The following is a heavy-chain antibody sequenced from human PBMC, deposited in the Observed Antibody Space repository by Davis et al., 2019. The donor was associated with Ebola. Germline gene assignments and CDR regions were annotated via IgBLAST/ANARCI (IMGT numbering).Heavy chain of an antibody. CDR3: ARIMTTGWPFDGLDI. CDR2: ISAYNGAT. V-gene: IGHV1-18*01. D-gene: IGHD6-19*01. J-gene: IGHJ3*02. CDR1: GYTFTNYA. Sequence: ASVKVSCKASGYTFTNYAVTWVRRAPGQGLEWLGWISAYNGATDYAQILQGRVTMTIDTYTSTVYMEMRSLRSDDTAVYYCARIMTTGWPFDGLDIWGQGTMVTVSS.